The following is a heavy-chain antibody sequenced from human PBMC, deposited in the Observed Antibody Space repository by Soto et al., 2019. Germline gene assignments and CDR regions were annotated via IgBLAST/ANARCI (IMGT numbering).Heavy chain of an antibody. J-gene: IGHJ4*02. V-gene: IGHV1-69*01. CDR1: GGSLRYSV. CDR2: VIPILGTA. CDR3: ASLGHPGH. Sequence: QVQLVPSGAEVKKPESSVKVSCTASGGSLRYSVISWVRQAPAQRLEWLGGVIPILGTANYAQKFQGRVTMTADEATSTAYMDLSSLSPDDTAVSYCASLGHPGHWGPGTLVIVSS.